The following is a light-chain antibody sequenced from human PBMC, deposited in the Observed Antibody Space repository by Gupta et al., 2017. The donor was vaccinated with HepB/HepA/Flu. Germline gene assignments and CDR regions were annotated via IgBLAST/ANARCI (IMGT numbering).Light chain of an antibody. V-gene: IGLV2-14*01. Sequence: QSALTQPASVSGSPGQSITISCTGTSSDVGDYKSVSWYQQHPGKAPKLLISNVSNRPSGVSNRFSGSKSGNTASLTISGLQAEDEADYYCSSFTYTMTLVVFGGGTKVTVL. CDR2: NVS. CDR1: SSDVGDYKS. J-gene: IGLJ2*01. CDR3: SSFTYTMTLVV.